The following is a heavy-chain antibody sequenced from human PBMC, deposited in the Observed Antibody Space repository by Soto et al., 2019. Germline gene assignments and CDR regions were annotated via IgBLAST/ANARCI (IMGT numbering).Heavy chain of an antibody. V-gene: IGHV1-69*08. CDR2: IIPILGIA. Sequence: QVQLVQSGAEVKKPGSSVKVSCKASGGTFSSYTISWVRQAPGQGLEWMGRIIPILGIANYAQKFQGRVTITADKSTSTAYMELSSLRSEDTAVYYCARDPAESPYYGMDVWGQGTTVTVSS. CDR1: GGTFSSYT. J-gene: IGHJ6*02. CDR3: ARDPAESPYYGMDV.